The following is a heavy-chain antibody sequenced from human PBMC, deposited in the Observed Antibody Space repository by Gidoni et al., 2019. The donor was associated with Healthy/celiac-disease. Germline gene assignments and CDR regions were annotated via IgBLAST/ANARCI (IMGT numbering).Heavy chain of an antibody. V-gene: IGHV3-66*01. J-gene: IGHJ4*02. CDR2: IYSGGST. CDR3: AREIAQFPTLDY. Sequence: EVQLVESGGGLVQPGGSLRLSCAASGFTVSSNYMSWVRQAPGKGLEWVSVIYSGGSTYYADSVKGRFTISRDNSKNTLYLQMNSLRAEDKAVYYCAREIAQFPTLDYWGQGTLVTVSS. CDR1: GFTVSSNY.